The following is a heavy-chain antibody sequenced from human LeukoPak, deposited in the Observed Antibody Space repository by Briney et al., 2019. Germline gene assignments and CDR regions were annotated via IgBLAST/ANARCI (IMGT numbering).Heavy chain of an antibody. CDR2: VYYSGNT. Sequence: SETLSLTCTVSGGSIGTYYWNWVRQPPGKGLEWIGYVYYSGNTGYNPSPKSRVTISVDTYNNQFSLKLNSVTAADTAVYYCARAASGYYDRWFDPWGQGILVTVSS. J-gene: IGHJ5*02. V-gene: IGHV4-59*01. CDR3: ARAASGYYDRWFDP. CDR1: GGSIGTYY. D-gene: IGHD3-22*01.